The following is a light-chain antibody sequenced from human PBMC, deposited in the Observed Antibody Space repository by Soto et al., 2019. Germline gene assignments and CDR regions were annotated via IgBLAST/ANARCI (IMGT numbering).Light chain of an antibody. CDR2: KDS. Sequence: YELTQPPSVSVSPGQTARITGLGDVLPKPFVYWYQQKYGQAPVLVIYKDSDRPSGIPERFSGSTSGTTVTLTISSVQADDEADYYFQSVESSDSFRVVFGGRNKLTVL. J-gene: IGLJ2*01. V-gene: IGLV3-25*03. CDR3: QSVESSDSFRVV. CDR1: VLPKPF.